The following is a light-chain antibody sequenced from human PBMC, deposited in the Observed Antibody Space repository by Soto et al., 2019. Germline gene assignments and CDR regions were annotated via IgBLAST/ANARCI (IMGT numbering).Light chain of an antibody. V-gene: IGLV2-23*01. Sequence: QSALTQPASVSGSPGQSITISCTGTSSDVGSYNLVSWYQQHPGKAPKLMIYEGSKRPSGVSNRFSGSKSGNTASLTISWLQAEGEADYYCCSYAGSSTWVFGGGTKVTVL. J-gene: IGLJ3*02. CDR3: CSYAGSSTWV. CDR2: EGS. CDR1: SSDVGSYNL.